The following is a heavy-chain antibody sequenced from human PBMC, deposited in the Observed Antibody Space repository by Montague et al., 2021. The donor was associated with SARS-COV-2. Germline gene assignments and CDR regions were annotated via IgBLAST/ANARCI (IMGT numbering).Heavy chain of an antibody. CDR1: GGSFSGYY. CDR3: ACGEITTRGLIYYYGMDV. V-gene: IGHV4-34*01. CDR2: INHSGST. Sequence: SETLSLTCAVYGGSFSGYYWTWIRQSPRKGLEWIGEINHSGSTNYNPSLKSRVTISVDTSKNQFSLKLSSVTAADTAVYYCACGEITTRGLIYYYGMDVWGQGTTDTVSS. D-gene: IGHD4-11*01. J-gene: IGHJ6*02.